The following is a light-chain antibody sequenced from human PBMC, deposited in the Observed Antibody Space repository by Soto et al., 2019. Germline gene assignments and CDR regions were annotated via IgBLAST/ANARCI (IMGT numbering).Light chain of an antibody. CDR3: QQYNNWPWT. Sequence: EIVLTQSPATLSLSPGERATLSCRASQSVRSSLAWYQQKPGQAPRLLIHGASTRATGFPARFSGSGSGTDFTLTISSLQSEDFAVYYCQQYNNWPWTFGQGTKVDI. V-gene: IGKV3-15*01. CDR1: QSVRSS. CDR2: GAS. J-gene: IGKJ1*01.